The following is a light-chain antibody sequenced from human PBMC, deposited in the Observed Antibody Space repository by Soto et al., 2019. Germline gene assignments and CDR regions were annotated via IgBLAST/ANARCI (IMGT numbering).Light chain of an antibody. J-gene: IGLJ1*01. CDR1: KNDVGVYDF. V-gene: IGLV2-8*01. Sequence: QSARTQPPWASGSPGQSVTISCTGTKNDVGVYDFVSWYQHHPGKAPRLIIYEVVQRPSGVPDRFSGSKSGNTASLTVSGLQAADEADYFCKSYAGSNTYVFGSGTKVT. CDR3: KSYAGSNTYV. CDR2: EVV.